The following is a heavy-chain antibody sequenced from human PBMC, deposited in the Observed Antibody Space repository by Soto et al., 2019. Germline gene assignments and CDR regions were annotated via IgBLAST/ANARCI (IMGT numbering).Heavy chain of an antibody. CDR3: TGRIMITFGGVNHLPARGAFDI. CDR1: GFTFSNAW. D-gene: IGHD3-16*01. V-gene: IGHV3-15*07. Sequence: GGSLRLSCAASGFTFSNAWMNWVRQAPGKGLEWVGRIKSKTDGGTTDYAAPVKGRFTISRDDSKNTLYLQMNSLKTEDTAVYYCTGRIMITFGGVNHLPARGAFDIWGQGTMVTVSS. CDR2: IKSKTDGGTT. J-gene: IGHJ3*02.